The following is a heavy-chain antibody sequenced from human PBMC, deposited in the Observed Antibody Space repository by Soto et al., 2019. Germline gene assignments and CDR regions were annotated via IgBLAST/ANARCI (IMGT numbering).Heavy chain of an antibody. V-gene: IGHV3-53*04. CDR1: GFTVSSNY. D-gene: IGHD6-19*01. CDR3: ARDHRSSGWYWFDP. J-gene: IGHJ5*02. CDR2: IYSGGST. Sequence: EVQLVESGGGLVQPGVSLRLSCAASGFTVSSNYMSWVRQTPGKGLEWVSVIYSGGSTYYADSVKGRFTISRHNSKNTLYLQMNSLRAEDTAVYYCARDHRSSGWYWFDPWGQGTLVTVSS.